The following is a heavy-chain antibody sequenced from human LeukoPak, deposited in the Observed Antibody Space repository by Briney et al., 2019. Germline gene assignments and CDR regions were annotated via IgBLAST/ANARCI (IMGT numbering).Heavy chain of an antibody. CDR1: GDSVSSNSAA. D-gene: IGHD2-8*02. V-gene: IGHV6-1*01. CDR2: TYYRSKWFI. Sequence: SQTLSLTCGISGDSVSSNSAAWNWIRQSPSRGLEWLGRTYYRSKWFINYAPSVKSRIIINPDTPKNQVSLQLNSVTPEDTAVYYCVRSQYWRFDDWGQGTLVTVSS. J-gene: IGHJ4*02. CDR3: VRSQYWRFDD.